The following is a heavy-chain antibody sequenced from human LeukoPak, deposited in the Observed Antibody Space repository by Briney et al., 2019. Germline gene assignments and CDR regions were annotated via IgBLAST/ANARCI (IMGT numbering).Heavy chain of an antibody. CDR3: ARGSSTGTHGVY. Sequence: ASVKVSCKASGGTFSSYAISWVRQAPGQGLEWMGWISAYNGNTNYAQKLQGRVTMTTDTSTSTAYMELRSLRSDDTAVYYCARGSSTGTHGVYWGQGTLVTVSS. J-gene: IGHJ4*02. V-gene: IGHV1-18*01. CDR1: GGTFSSYA. D-gene: IGHD1-1*01. CDR2: ISAYNGNT.